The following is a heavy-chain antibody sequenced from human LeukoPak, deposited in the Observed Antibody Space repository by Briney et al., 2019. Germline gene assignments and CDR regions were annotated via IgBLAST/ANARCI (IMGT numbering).Heavy chain of an antibody. V-gene: IGHV1-2*02. Sequence: ASVKVSCKASGYTFTGYYMHWVRQAPGQGLEWMGWINPNSGGTNYAQKFQGRVTMTRDTSISTAYMELNRLRSDDTAVYYCARDRERGSGAFDIWGQGTMVTVSS. J-gene: IGHJ3*02. CDR1: GYTFTGYY. D-gene: IGHD1-1*01. CDR2: INPNSGGT. CDR3: ARDRERGSGAFDI.